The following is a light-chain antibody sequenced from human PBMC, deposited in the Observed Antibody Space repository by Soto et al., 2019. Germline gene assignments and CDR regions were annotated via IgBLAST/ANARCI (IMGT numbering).Light chain of an antibody. CDR3: SSFASGSTLYI. CDR2: EVS. Sequence: QSVLTQPGSVSGSPGQSITISCTGSSSDIGRYKYVSWYQHHPGKAPKLIIYEVSNRPSGVSNRFSGSKSGNTASLTISGLQAEDEADYHCSSFASGSTLYIFGTGTKVTVL. V-gene: IGLV2-14*01. CDR1: SSDIGRYKY. J-gene: IGLJ1*01.